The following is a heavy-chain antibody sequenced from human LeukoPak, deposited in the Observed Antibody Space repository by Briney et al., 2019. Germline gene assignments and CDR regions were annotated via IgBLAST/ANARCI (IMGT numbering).Heavy chain of an antibody. V-gene: IGHV1-69*04. D-gene: IGHD2-2*01. CDR2: IIPILGIA. Sequence: SVKVSCKASGGTFSSYAISWVRQAPGQGLEWMGRIIPILGIANYAQKFQGRVTITADKSTSTAYMELSSLRSEDTAVYYCARAPVVPKYYFDYWGQGTLVTVSS. J-gene: IGHJ4*02. CDR1: GGTFSSYA. CDR3: ARAPVVPKYYFDY.